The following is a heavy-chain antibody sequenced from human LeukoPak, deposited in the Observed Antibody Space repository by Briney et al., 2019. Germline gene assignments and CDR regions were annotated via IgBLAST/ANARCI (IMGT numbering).Heavy chain of an antibody. CDR2: IYYSGST. J-gene: IGHJ2*01. Sequence: SETLSLTCTVSGGSISSYYWSWIRQPPGKGHEWIGYIYYSGSTNYNPSLKSRVTISVDTSTNQFSLRLSSVTAADTAVYYCAGSGSGSYYSPWYFDLWGRGTLVTVSS. CDR1: GGSISSYY. V-gene: IGHV4-59*01. CDR3: AGSGSGSYYSPWYFDL. D-gene: IGHD3-10*01.